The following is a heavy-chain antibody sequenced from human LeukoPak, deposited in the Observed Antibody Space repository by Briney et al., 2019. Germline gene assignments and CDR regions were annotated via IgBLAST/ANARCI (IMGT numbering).Heavy chain of an antibody. CDR3: ARGYCSSISCYNGDYFDY. D-gene: IGHD2-2*02. J-gene: IGHJ4*02. V-gene: IGHV1-18*01. CDR1: GYTFTSYG. Sequence: GASVKVSCKASGYTFTSYGISWVRQAPGQGLEWMGWISAYNGNTNYAQKLQGRVTMTTDTSTSTAYMELRSLRSDDTAVYYCARGYCSSISCYNGDYFDYWGQGTLVTVSS. CDR2: ISAYNGNT.